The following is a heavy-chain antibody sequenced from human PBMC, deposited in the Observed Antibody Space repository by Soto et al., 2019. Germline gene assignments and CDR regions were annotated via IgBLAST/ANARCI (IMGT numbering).Heavy chain of an antibody. V-gene: IGHV3-9*01. J-gene: IGHJ6*02. D-gene: IGHD2-2*01. CDR3: AKDRAVVVPVSTSYFHYYGLYV. Sequence: VQLVESGGRLVQPGGSLRLSCAASGFTLDDYTMHWVRQAPGKGLEWVSGVGWNGGDIVYADSVKGRFTVSRDNTKNSLYLEVNSLRAEDTAMYYCAKDRAVVVPVSTSYFHYYGLYVWGQGTTVTVS. CDR2: VGWNGGDI. CDR1: GFTLDDYT.